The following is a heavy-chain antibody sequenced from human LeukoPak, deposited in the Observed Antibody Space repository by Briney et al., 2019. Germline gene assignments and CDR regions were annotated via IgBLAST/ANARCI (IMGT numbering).Heavy chain of an antibody. V-gene: IGHV1-46*01. D-gene: IGHD6-13*01. Sequence: ASVKVSCKASGYTFTSYYMHWVRQAPGQGLEWMGIINPSGGSTSCAQKFQGRVTMTRDMSTSTVYMELSSLRSEDTAVYYCARDGAAATFDYWGQGTLVTVSS. CDR3: ARDGAAATFDY. CDR1: GYTFTSYY. J-gene: IGHJ4*02. CDR2: INPSGGST.